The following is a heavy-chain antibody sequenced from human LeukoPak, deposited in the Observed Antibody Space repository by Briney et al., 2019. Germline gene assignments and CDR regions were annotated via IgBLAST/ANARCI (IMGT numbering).Heavy chain of an antibody. Sequence: NPGGSLRLSCSASGFTFSSYAMHWVRQAPGKGLEWIGEINHSGSTNYNPSLKSRVTISVDTSKNQFSLKLSSVTAADTAVYYCARAITIFGVVIPPYFDYWGQGTLVTVSS. CDR2: INHSGST. CDR3: ARAITIFGVVIPPYFDY. D-gene: IGHD3-3*01. V-gene: IGHV4-34*01. J-gene: IGHJ4*02. CDR1: GFTFSSYA.